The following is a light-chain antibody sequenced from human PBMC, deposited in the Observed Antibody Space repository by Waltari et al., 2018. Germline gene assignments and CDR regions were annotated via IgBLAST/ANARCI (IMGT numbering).Light chain of an antibody. J-gene: IGKJ1*01. CDR2: DAS. CDR3: QQRSSWPWT. V-gene: IGKV3-11*01. Sequence: EIVLTQSPATLSLSPGERATLPCRASPSVSSDLAWSQQKPGQGPRLLIYDASNRATGIPARFSGSGSETDFTLTISSLEPEDFAVYYCQQRSSWPWTFGQGTKVDVK. CDR1: PSVSSD.